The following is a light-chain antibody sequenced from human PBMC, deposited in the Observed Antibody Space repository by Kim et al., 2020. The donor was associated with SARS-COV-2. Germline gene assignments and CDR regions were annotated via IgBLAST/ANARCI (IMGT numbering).Light chain of an antibody. Sequence: VSPGERATRSCRASQSVSDDLAWYQQKPGQAPRLLIYGASTRATGVPARFSGSGSGTEFTLTISSLQSEDFAVYYCQQYSNWPPYTFGPGTKLEI. J-gene: IGKJ2*01. CDR2: GAS. V-gene: IGKV3-15*01. CDR3: QQYSNWPPYT. CDR1: QSVSDD.